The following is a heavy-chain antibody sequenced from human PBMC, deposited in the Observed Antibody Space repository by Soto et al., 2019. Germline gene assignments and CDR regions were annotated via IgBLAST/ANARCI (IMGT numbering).Heavy chain of an antibody. J-gene: IGHJ6*02. CDR1: GFTFSSYA. D-gene: IGHD3-3*01. V-gene: IGHV3-23*01. Sequence: GESLKISCAASGFTFSSYAMSWVRQAPGKGLEWVSAISGSGGSTYYADSVKGRFTISRDNSKNTLYLQMNSLRAEDTAVYYCAKGDYDFWSGYYYYYGMDVWGQGTTVTVSS. CDR2: ISGSGGST. CDR3: AKGDYDFWSGYYYYYGMDV.